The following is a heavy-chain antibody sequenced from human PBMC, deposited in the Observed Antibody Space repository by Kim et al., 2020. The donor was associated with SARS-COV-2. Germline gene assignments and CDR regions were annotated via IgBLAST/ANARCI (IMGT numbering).Heavy chain of an antibody. D-gene: IGHD2-8*01. J-gene: IGHJ4*02. CDR2: K. Sequence: KNYVDSVKARFTISRDNAKNSLYLQLNSLRAEDTAVYYCATSRDAPGNDWGQETLVTVSS. V-gene: IGHV3-7*01. CDR3: ATSRDAPGND.